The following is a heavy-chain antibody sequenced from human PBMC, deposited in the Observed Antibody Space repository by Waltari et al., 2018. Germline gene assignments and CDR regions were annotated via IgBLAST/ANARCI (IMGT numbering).Heavy chain of an antibody. Sequence: EVQLVQSGAEVRKPGESLKISCKGSGYNFNTYWIGWVRQTPGKGLDWMVFMCPYTSDTRYSPSFQGQVSISADKSATTAFLQWASLKASDTAMYFCVRQSTSPYFAYWGQGTLVTVSS. CDR2: MCPYTSDT. V-gene: IGHV5-51*06. D-gene: IGHD3-16*01. CDR1: GYNFNTYW. CDR3: VRQSTSPYFAY. J-gene: IGHJ4*02.